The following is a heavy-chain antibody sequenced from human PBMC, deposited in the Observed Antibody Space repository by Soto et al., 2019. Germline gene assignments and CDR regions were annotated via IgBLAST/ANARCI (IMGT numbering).Heavy chain of an antibody. V-gene: IGHV4-61*01. CDR3: ARQRVLPAQYYFDS. CDR2: ILDSGTT. Sequence: SETLSPTCFVSSASVTTVSSDCAWILEPPGKGLEWIRYILDSGTTDYNPSLKSRVTMSVDTSKNQFSLNLRSVTAADTAVYYCARQRVLPAQYYFDSWGQGVVVTVSS. D-gene: IGHD6-13*01. CDR1: SASVTTVSSD. J-gene: IGHJ4*02.